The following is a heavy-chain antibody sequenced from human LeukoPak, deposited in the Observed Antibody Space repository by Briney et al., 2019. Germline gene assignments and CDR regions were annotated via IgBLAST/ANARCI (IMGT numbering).Heavy chain of an antibody. J-gene: IGHJ4*02. V-gene: IGHV3-30*18. D-gene: IGHD6-19*01. CDR1: GFTFSNYG. Sequence: PGRSLRLSCAASGFTFSNYGMHWVRQAPGKGLEWVAVISYDGSNKYYADSVKGRFTISRDNSKNTLYLQMNSLRAEDTAVYYCAKDIYRIAVAQIDYWGQGTLVTVSS. CDR3: AKDIYRIAVAQIDY. CDR2: ISYDGSNK.